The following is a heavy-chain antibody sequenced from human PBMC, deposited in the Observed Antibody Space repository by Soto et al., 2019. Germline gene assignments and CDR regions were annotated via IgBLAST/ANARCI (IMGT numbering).Heavy chain of an antibody. CDR1: GGSISSSSYY. Sequence: SETLSLTCTVSGGSISSSSYYWGWIRQPPGKGLEWIGSIYYSGSTYYNPSLKSRVTISVDTSKNQFSLKLSSVTAADTAVYYCAGGRMIVGAIMRWFDPWGQGTLVTVSS. D-gene: IGHD1-26*01. CDR2: IYYSGST. V-gene: IGHV4-39*01. CDR3: AGGRMIVGAIMRWFDP. J-gene: IGHJ5*02.